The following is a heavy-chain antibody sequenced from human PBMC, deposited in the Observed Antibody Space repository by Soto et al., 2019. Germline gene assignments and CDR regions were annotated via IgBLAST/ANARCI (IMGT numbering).Heavy chain of an antibody. CDR2: IYSGGST. CDR1: GFTVSSNY. CDR3: GREGPYCSSTSCFYYYYYMDV. V-gene: IGHV3-66*01. D-gene: IGHD2-2*01. Sequence: GGSLRLSCAASGFTVSSNYMSWVRQAPGKGLEWVSVIYSGGSTYYADSVKGRFTISRDNSKNTLYLQMNSLRAEDTAVYYCGREGPYCSSTSCFYYYYYMDVWGKGTTVTVSS. J-gene: IGHJ6*03.